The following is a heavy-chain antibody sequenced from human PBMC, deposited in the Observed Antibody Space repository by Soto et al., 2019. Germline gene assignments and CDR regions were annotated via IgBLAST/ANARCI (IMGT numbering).Heavy chain of an antibody. V-gene: IGHV1-18*01. J-gene: IGHJ5*02. D-gene: IGHD5-18*01. CDR1: GYTFTSYG. Sequence: ASVKFSCKSSGYTFTSYGISWVRQAPGQGLEWMGWISAYNGNTNYAQKLQGRVTMTTDTSTSTAYMELRSLRSDDTAVYYCARGAGYRYGFSDGWGVPLGQGTRGTVSA. CDR3: ARGAGYRYGFSDGWGVP. CDR2: ISAYNGNT.